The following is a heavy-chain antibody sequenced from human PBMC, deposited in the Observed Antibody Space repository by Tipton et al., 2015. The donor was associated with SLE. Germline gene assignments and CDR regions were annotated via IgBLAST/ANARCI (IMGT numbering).Heavy chain of an antibody. CDR2: IYSGGGT. J-gene: IGHJ2*01. V-gene: IGHV3-23*03. CDR3: AREKGITNNWYFDL. CDR1: GFTFNDYA. Sequence: SLRLSCAASGFTFNDYAMSWVRQAPGKGLEWVSVIYSGGGTSYADSVMGRFTISRDNSKNTLYLQMNSLRGEDTAVYFCAREKGITNNWYFDLWGRGTLVTVSS. D-gene: IGHD3-10*01.